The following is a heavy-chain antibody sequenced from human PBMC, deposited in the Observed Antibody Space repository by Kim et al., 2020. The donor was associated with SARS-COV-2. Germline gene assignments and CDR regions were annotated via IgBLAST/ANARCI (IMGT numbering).Heavy chain of an antibody. CDR1: GFTFSNAW. J-gene: IGHJ4*02. D-gene: IGHD6-19*01. V-gene: IGHV3-15*01. CDR2: IKSKANGATI. Sequence: GGSLRLSCAGSGFTFSNAWMSWVRQAPGKGLEWGARIKSKANGATIDYAAPVRGRFTISRDDSKTTLYLQLNSLETEDTGLYYCTTEFGGWSLGNWGQGT. CDR3: TTEFGGWSLGN.